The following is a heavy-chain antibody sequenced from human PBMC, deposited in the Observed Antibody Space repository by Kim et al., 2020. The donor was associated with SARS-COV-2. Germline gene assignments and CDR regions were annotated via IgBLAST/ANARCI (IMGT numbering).Heavy chain of an antibody. J-gene: IGHJ4*02. CDR3: ARVRDYGSGSYHIDY. CDR2: IYHSGST. CDR1: GGSISSSNW. Sequence: SETLSLTCAVSGGSISSSNWWSWVRQPPGKGLEWIGEIYHSGSTNYNPSLKSRVTISVDKSKNQFSLKLSSVTAADTAVYYCARVRDYGSGSYHIDYWGQGTLVTVSS. V-gene: IGHV4-4*02. D-gene: IGHD3-10*01.